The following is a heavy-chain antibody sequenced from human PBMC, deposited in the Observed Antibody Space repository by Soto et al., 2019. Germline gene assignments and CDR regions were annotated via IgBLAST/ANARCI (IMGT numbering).Heavy chain of an antibody. CDR2: INPNGGVT. Sequence: QVQLVQSGAEVKKPGASVTVSCRSSGDTFNDYYIHWVRQAPGQGLEWMGWINPNGGVTKYAQKFQGWVSITSDTSIRTAYMHRSRLRSDDTAVYYCARESGGATATLDHYYFYMDVWGTGTTVTVSS. CDR3: ARESGGATATLDHYYFYMDV. CDR1: GDTFNDYY. V-gene: IGHV1-2*04. D-gene: IGHD5-12*01. J-gene: IGHJ6*03.